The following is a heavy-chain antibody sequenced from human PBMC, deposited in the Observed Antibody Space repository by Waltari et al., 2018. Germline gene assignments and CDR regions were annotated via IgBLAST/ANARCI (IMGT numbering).Heavy chain of an antibody. V-gene: IGHV4-38-2*02. D-gene: IGHD3-22*01. J-gene: IGHJ3*02. CDR2: VYHSGST. Sequence: QVQLQESGPGLVKPSETLSPTSTVSGYSISSGYNCGWIRQPPGKGLEWIGSVYHSGSTYYNPSLKSRVTISVDTSKNQFSLKLSSVTDADTAVYYCARETAGYYDSSGSPGAFDIWGQGTMVTVSS. CDR1: GYSISSGYN. CDR3: ARETAGYYDSSGSPGAFDI.